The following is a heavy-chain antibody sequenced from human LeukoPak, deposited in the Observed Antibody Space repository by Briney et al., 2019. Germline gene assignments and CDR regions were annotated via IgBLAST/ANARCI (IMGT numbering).Heavy chain of an antibody. CDR3: ATLYGDYEVLYY. Sequence: GASVKVSCKASGYTFTGYYMHWVRQAPGQGLEWMGWINPNSGGTNYAQRFQGRVTMTRDTSISTAYMELSRLRSDDTAVYYCATLYGDYEVLYYWGQGTLVTVSS. V-gene: IGHV1-2*02. J-gene: IGHJ4*02. CDR2: INPNSGGT. D-gene: IGHD4-17*01. CDR1: GYTFTGYY.